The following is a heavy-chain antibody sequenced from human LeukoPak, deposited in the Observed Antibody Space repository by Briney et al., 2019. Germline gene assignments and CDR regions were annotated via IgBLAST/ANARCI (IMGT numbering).Heavy chain of an antibody. J-gene: IGHJ4*02. V-gene: IGHV3-30-3*01. CDR1: GFTFSSYA. Sequence: PGGSLRLSCAASGFTFSSYAMHWVRQAPGKGLEWVAVISYDGSNKYYADSVKGRFTISRDNSKNTLYLQMNSLRAEDTAVYYCAKDVTYYGSGSYYADYWGQGTLVTVSS. CDR2: ISYDGSNK. CDR3: AKDVTYYGSGSYYADY. D-gene: IGHD3-10*01.